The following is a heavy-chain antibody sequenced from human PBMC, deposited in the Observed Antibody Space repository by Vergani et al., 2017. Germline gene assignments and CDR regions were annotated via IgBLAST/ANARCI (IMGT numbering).Heavy chain of an antibody. Sequence: QVQLVQSGAEVGKPGASVKISCKASGYTFTAYYIHWVRQAPEQGLEWVGVISPDGFSTFYAQKFHGRVTITRDTSTSTVYVEVTSLRSDDTAVYYCATAFVLRGTGSYAGYWG. CDR1: GYTFTAYY. D-gene: IGHD3-16*01. CDR2: ISPDGFST. V-gene: IGHV1-46*01. CDR3: ATAFVLRGTGSYAGY. J-gene: IGHJ4*01.